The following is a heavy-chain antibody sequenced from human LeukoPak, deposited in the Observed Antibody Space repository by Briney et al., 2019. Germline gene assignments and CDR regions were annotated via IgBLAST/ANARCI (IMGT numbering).Heavy chain of an antibody. J-gene: IGHJ6*02. CDR2: ISGSGGST. V-gene: IGHV3-23*01. CDR3: ANKRRDRGGRIYYYYGMDV. CDR1: GFTFSSYA. D-gene: IGHD2-15*01. Sequence: GGSLRLSCAASGFTFSSYAMSWVRQAPGKGLEWVSAISGSGGSTYYADSVKGRFTISRDNSKNTLYLQMSSLRAEDTAVYYCANKRRDRGGRIYYYYGMDVWGQGTTVTVSS.